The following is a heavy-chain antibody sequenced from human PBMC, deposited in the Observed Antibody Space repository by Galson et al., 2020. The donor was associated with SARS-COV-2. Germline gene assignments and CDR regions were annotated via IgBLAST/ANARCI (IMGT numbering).Heavy chain of an antibody. CDR1: NGPISRDY. V-gene: IGHV4-4*08. D-gene: IGHD6-6*01. Sequence: SQTLSLHCRVSNGPISRDYWAWIRQTPTKELEWNGFFHSDGNTNYNPSLKSRATISVDPSKSRFSLKLSSLTAADTGGYFCAGYTTSSVSFDYWGQGTLVTVSS. CDR2: FHSDGNT. CDR3: AGYTTSSVSFDY. J-gene: IGHJ4*02.